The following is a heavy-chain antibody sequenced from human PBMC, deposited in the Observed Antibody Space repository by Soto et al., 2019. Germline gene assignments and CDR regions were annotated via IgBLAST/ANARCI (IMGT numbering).Heavy chain of an antibody. J-gene: IGHJ6*01. CDR3: ARDLWVRAVIIGPDYYSGMAV. CDR2: IYYSGST. D-gene: IGHD3-10*01. CDR1: CFSSGGYY. V-gene: IGHV4-59*01. Sequence: LHTLPVTCPVSCFSSGGYYGSWLLQPTGKGLEWIGYIYYSGSTNYNPSLKSRVTISVDTSKNQFSLKLSSVTAADTAVYYCARDLWVRAVIIGPDYYSGMAVWGKGTTVTVSS.